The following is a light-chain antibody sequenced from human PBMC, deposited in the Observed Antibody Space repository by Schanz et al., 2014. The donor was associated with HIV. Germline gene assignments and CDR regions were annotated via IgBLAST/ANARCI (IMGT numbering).Light chain of an antibody. CDR1: QGISSA. V-gene: IGKV1D-13*01. J-gene: IGKJ1*01. CDR3: QQRSNWPPTWT. Sequence: AIQLTQSPSSLSASVGDRVTITCRASQGISSALAWHQQKPGKAPNPLIYDASSLESGVPSRFSGSGSGTDFTLTISSLQPEDFAVYYCQQRSNWPPTWTFGQGTKVEIK. CDR2: DAS.